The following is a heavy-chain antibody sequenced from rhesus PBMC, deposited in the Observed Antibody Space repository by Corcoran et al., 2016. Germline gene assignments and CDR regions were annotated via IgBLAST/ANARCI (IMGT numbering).Heavy chain of an antibody. CDR1: GFSLSPSSMG. CDR2: IYWDEDK. V-gene: IGHV2S1*01. Sequence: QVTLKESGPALVKPTQTLTLTCTFSGFSLSPSSMGVGWSRYPLGKALEWLPSIYWDEDKYYSTSLKSMPTISKDTSKNQVVLTMTNMDPVDTATYYGARGRRQWVLGRAFDFWGQGLRVTVSS. J-gene: IGHJ3*01. CDR3: ARGRRQWVLGRAFDF. D-gene: IGHD5-30*01.